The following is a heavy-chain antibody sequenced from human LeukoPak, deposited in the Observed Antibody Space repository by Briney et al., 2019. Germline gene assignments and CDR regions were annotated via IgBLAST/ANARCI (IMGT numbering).Heavy chain of an antibody. Sequence: ASVKVSCKASGYTFTSYGISWVRQAPGQGLEWMGWISAYNGNTNYAQKLQGRVTMTTDTSTSTAYMELRSLRSDDTAVYYCARDTLYDFWSGYGRGPVPDYWGQGTLVTVSS. CDR3: ARDTLYDFWSGYGRGPVPDY. CDR1: GYTFTSYG. CDR2: ISAYNGNT. D-gene: IGHD3-3*01. J-gene: IGHJ4*02. V-gene: IGHV1-18*01.